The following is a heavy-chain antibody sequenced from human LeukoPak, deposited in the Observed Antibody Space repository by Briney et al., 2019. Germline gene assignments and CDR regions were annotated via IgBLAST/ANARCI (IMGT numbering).Heavy chain of an antibody. D-gene: IGHD6-19*01. J-gene: IGHJ4*02. CDR2: ISGSGGST. Sequence: GGSLRLSCAASGFTFSSYAMSWVRQAPGKGLEWVSAISGSGGSTYYADPVKGRFTISRDNSKNTLYLQMNSLRAEDTAVYYCAKDESIAVAGTARLAYWGQGTLVTVSS. CDR3: AKDESIAVAGTARLAY. V-gene: IGHV3-23*01. CDR1: GFTFSSYA.